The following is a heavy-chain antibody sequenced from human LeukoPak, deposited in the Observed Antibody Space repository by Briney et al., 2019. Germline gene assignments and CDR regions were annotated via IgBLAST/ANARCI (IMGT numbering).Heavy chain of an antibody. V-gene: IGHV4-39*07. J-gene: IGHJ4*02. CDR1: GGSISSSSYY. CDR3: ARSPYYDFWARPFDY. CDR2: INHSGST. Sequence: SETLSLTCTVSGGSISSSSYYWSWIRQPPGKGLEWIGEINHSGSTNYNPSLKSRVTISVDTSKNQFSLKLSSVTAADTAVYYCARSPYYDFWARPFDYWGQGTLVTVSS. D-gene: IGHD3-3*01.